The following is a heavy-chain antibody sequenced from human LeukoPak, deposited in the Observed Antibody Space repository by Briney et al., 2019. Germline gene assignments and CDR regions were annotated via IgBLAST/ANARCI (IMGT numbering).Heavy chain of an antibody. D-gene: IGHD2-15*01. CDR2: ISAYNGNT. CDR3: ARAAPPARYCSGGSCYSGIWFDP. V-gene: IGHV1-18*01. CDR1: GYTFTSYG. J-gene: IGHJ5*02. Sequence: ASVKVSCKASGYTFTSYGISWVRQAPGQGLEWMGWISAYNGNTNYAQKLQGRVTMTTDTSTSTAYMELRSLRSDDAAVYYCARAAPPARYCSGGSCYSGIWFDPWGQGTLVTVSS.